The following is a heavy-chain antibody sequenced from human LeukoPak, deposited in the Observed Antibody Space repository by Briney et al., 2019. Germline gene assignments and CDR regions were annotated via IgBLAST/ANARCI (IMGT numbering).Heavy chain of an antibody. J-gene: IGHJ5*02. D-gene: IGHD6-13*01. CDR2: IHYSGNI. CDR3: ARGMAAAGDPDWFDP. Sequence: PSETLSLTCTVSGGSISGFYWSWIRQPPGKGLEWIGYIHYSGNINYNPSLKSRVTISVDTSKNQFSLNLNSVAAADTAVYYCARGMAAAGDPDWFDPWGQGALVTVSS. CDR1: GGSISGFY. V-gene: IGHV4-59*01.